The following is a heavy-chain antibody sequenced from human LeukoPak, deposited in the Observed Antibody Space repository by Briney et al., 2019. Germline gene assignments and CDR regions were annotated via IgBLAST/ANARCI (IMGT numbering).Heavy chain of an antibody. Sequence: PSETLSLTCTVSGGSISSSSYYWGWIRQPPGKGLEWIGSIYYSGSTCYNPSLKSRVTISVDTSKNQFSLKLSSVTAADTAVYYCASQGKIHSSGYYYGAFYYYYYMDVWGKGTTVTVSS. D-gene: IGHD3-22*01. CDR1: GGSISSSSYY. J-gene: IGHJ6*03. CDR3: ASQGKIHSSGYYYGAFYYYYYMDV. V-gene: IGHV4-39*07. CDR2: IYYSGST.